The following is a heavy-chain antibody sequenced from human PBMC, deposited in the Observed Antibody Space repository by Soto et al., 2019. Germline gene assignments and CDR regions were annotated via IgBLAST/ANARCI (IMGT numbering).Heavy chain of an antibody. CDR3: ARMVRGSNIDYYHYMDV. J-gene: IGHJ6*03. CDR1: GYTFRSHG. Sequence: QVELVQSGAEVKKPGASVKVSCTASGYTFRSHGISWVRQAPGQGLEWMGWISVDNGDTNYAQKLQGRVTVTTDTSTSTAYMELRSLRAEDTAVYYCARMVRGSNIDYYHYMDVWGKGTPVTVSS. D-gene: IGHD3-10*01. V-gene: IGHV1-18*01. CDR2: ISVDNGDT.